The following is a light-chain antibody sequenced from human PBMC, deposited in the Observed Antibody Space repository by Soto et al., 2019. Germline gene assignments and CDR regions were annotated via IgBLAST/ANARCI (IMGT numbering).Light chain of an antibody. J-gene: IGLJ2*01. V-gene: IGLV1-44*01. Sequence: QSVLTQPPSASGTPGQTVSISCSGGYSNIGSNSVNWYQQVPGTAPRLLIYSDNQRPSGVPDRFSASKSGTSASLAITGLLSEDEADFYCASWEDTLNGVVFGGGTKVTVL. CDR3: ASWEDTLNGVV. CDR2: SDN. CDR1: YSNIGSNS.